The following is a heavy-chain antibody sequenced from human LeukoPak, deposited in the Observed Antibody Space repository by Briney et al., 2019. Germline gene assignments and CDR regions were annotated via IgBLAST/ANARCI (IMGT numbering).Heavy chain of an antibody. CDR3: AKSKVVAATMGRFDY. CDR2: VSGSGGST. Sequence: GGSLRLSCVASGFTFNTYAISWVRQAPGKGLEWISAVSGSGGSTHYADSVKGRFTISRDNSKNTLYLQMNSLRAEDTAVYYCAKSKVVAATMGRFDYWGQGTLVTVSS. V-gene: IGHV3-23*01. D-gene: IGHD2-15*01. CDR1: GFTFNTYA. J-gene: IGHJ4*02.